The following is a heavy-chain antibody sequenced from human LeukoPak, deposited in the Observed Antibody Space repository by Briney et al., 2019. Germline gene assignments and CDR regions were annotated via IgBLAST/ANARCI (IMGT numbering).Heavy chain of an antibody. CDR1: GVSISSYY. CDR3: ASSYSGYDWQFDP. J-gene: IGHJ5*02. Sequence: SETLSLTCTVSGVSISSYYWSWIRQPPGKGLEWIGYIYYSGSTNYNPSLKSRVTISVDTSKNQFSLKLSSVTAADTAVYYCASSYSGYDWQFDPWGQGTLVTVSS. CDR2: IYYSGST. V-gene: IGHV4-59*08. D-gene: IGHD5-12*01.